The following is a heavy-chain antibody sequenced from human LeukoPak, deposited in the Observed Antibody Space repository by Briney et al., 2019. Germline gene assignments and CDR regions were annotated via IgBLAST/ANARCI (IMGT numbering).Heavy chain of an antibody. CDR2: ISYDGRNK. Sequence: GWSLRLSCAASGFTFSSYAMHWVRQAPGKGLEWVAVISYDGRNKDYADSVKGRFTISRDNSKNTLYLQMNSLRAEDTAVYYCARGDSGSWYYFDYWGQGTLATVST. V-gene: IGHV3-30*04. CDR1: GFTFSSYA. J-gene: IGHJ4*02. CDR3: ARGDSGSWYYFDY. D-gene: IGHD6-13*01.